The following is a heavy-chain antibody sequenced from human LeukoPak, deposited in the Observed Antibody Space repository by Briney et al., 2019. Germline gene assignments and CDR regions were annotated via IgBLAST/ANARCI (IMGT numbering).Heavy chain of an antibody. J-gene: IGHJ4*02. Sequence: ASVKVSCKASGYTFTNYFIYWVRQAPGQGLERMGIINPSSGSTSYPQKFQGRVTMTRDTSTSTVYMELSSLRSEDTAVYYCARAYYFDTSGYYPGGDYWGQGTLVTVSS. V-gene: IGHV1-46*01. CDR1: GYTFTNYF. CDR2: INPSSGST. CDR3: ARAYYFDTSGYYPGGDY. D-gene: IGHD3-22*01.